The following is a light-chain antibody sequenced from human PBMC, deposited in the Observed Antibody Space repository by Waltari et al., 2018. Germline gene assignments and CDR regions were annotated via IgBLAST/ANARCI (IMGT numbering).Light chain of an antibody. CDR2: KNN. J-gene: IGLJ2*01. V-gene: IGLV1-47*01. CDR1: NSNIGNNY. CDR3: AAWDDSLSVVI. Sequence: QSVLTPPTSASGTPGQTVAISCSGPNSNIGNNYVYWYLQLPGTAPKLLIYKNNQRPSGVPERFSGSKSGTSTSLVISGLRSEDEADYFCAAWDDSLSVVIFGGGTKLTVL.